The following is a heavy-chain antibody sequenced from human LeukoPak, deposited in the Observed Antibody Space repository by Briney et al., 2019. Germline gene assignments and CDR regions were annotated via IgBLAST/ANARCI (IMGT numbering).Heavy chain of an antibody. CDR3: ARVREATIAPFFDY. J-gene: IGHJ4*02. CDR1: GHSISRGDDY. D-gene: IGHD6-13*01. CDR2: IYYSGST. Sequence: SHTLSLICIVSGHSISRGDDYWTWIRQHPGKGLEWIGGIYYSGSTYYDRSLKSRVIISVDTSKNQFSLNLSSVTAADTAVYYCARVREATIAPFFDYWGQGTLVTVSS. V-gene: IGHV4-31*02.